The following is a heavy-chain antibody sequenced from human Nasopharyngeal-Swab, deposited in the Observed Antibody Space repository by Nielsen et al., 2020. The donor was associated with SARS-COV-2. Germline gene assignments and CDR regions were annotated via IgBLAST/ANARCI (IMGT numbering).Heavy chain of an antibody. D-gene: IGHD3-22*01. V-gene: IGHV3-7*01. CDR3: ARRWDYYDSSGYYYGLSPIDC. CDR1: GFTFSSYW. CDR2: IKQDGSEK. Sequence: GESLKISCAASGFTFSSYWMSWVRQAPGKGLEWVANIKQDGSEKYYVDSVKGRFTISRDNAKNSLYLQMNSLRAEDTAVYYCARRWDYYDSSGYYYGLSPIDCWGQGTLVTVSS. J-gene: IGHJ4*02.